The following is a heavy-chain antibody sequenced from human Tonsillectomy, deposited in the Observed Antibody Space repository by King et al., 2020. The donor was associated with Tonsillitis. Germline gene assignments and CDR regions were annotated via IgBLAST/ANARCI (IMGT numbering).Heavy chain of an antibody. V-gene: IGHV1-2*02. D-gene: IGHD7-27*01. CDR2: VNPNTGGT. J-gene: IGHJ4*02. CDR3: ASRGNWGSPFDY. CDR1: GHTFTDYY. Sequence: QKQLVQSGAEVKKPGASVKVSCKASGHTFTDYYMHWVRQAPGQGLEWMGWVNPNTGGTNFAQKFQGRVTMTRDTSISTAYMELSRLRFDDTAVYYCASRGNWGSPFDYWGQGTLVTVSS.